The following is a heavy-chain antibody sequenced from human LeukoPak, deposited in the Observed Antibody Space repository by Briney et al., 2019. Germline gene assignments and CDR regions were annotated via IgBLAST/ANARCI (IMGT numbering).Heavy chain of an antibody. Sequence: PSETLSLTCAVYGGSFSGYYWSWIRQPPGKGLEWIGEINHSGSTNYNPSLKSRVTISVDTSKNQFSLKLSSVTAADTAVYYCARGGRGGIAVAGTLFYWGQGTLVTVSS. CDR3: ARGGRGGIAVAGTLFY. CDR2: INHSGST. J-gene: IGHJ4*02. D-gene: IGHD6-19*01. V-gene: IGHV4-34*01. CDR1: GGSFSGYY.